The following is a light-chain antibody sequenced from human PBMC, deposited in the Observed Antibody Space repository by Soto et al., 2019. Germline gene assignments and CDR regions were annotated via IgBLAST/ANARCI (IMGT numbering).Light chain of an antibody. CDR3: HQRQSWPRT. V-gene: IGKV3-11*01. Sequence: EIVLTQSPATLSSFPGDRVTLSCRASQYINTRLAWYQHRPGQAPRLLIYQTSIRAAGIPARFSASGSGTDFTLHISDVQPEDFALYYCHQRQSWPRTFGQGTKVDI. J-gene: IGKJ1*01. CDR1: QYINTR. CDR2: QTS.